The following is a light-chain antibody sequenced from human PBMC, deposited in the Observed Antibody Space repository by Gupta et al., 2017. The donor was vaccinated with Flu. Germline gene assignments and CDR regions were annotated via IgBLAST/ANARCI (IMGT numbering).Light chain of an antibody. Sequence: DVQMTQSPSSLAASIGGSVTISCQASQDIAKSLVWYQQKAGKAPTVLIYEASDLKSGVPSRFSGSGFGTHFSLTITSLQPDDFATYYCQQDDNLPLTFGGGTKVE. CDR1: QDIAKS. CDR3: QQDDNLPLT. J-gene: IGKJ4*01. CDR2: EAS. V-gene: IGKV1-33*01.